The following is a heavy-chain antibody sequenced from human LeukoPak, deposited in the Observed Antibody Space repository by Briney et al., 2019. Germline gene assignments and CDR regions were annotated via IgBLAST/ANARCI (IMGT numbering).Heavy chain of an antibody. CDR3: ARGADSSSWTDFDY. CDR2: IYSGGST. CDR1: GFTVSSNY. D-gene: IGHD6-13*01. V-gene: IGHV3-53*01. J-gene: IGHJ4*02. Sequence: GGSLRLSCAASGFTVSSNYMSWVRQAPGKGLEWVSVIYSGGSTYYADSVKGRFTISRDNSKNTLYLQMNSLRAEDTAVYYCARGADSSSWTDFDYWGQGTLVTVSS.